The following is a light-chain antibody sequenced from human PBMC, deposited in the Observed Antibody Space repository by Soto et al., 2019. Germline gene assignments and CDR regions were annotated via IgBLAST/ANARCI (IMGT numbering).Light chain of an antibody. Sequence: IVMTQSPATLAVSPGARATVPCRASQSVRNNLAWYQQKPGQAPSLLFYGASTRATGIPARFSGSGYGTEFTLTISSLQSEDFATYYCQQYNSYSPTFGQGTKVDIK. V-gene: IGKV3-15*01. CDR3: QQYNSYSPT. J-gene: IGKJ1*01. CDR1: QSVRNN. CDR2: GAS.